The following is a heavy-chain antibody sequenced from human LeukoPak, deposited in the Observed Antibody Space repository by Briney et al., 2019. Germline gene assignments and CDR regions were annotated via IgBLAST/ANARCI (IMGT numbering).Heavy chain of an antibody. CDR3: ARVTTGGYYNC. CDR1: AGSISSGTYY. Sequence: SETLSLTCTVSAGSISSGTYYWTWIRQPAGKGLEWIGRIYTTGSTNYNPSLKSRVTMSTDTSKNQFSLKLSSVTAADTAVYYCARVTTGGYYNCWGQGTLVTVSS. J-gene: IGHJ4*02. D-gene: IGHD3-22*01. V-gene: IGHV4-61*02. CDR2: IYTTGST.